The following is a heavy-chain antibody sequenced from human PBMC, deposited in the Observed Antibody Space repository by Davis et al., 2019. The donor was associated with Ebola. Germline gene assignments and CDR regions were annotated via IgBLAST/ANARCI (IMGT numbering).Heavy chain of an antibody. CDR1: GFTFSSYG. D-gene: IGHD4-17*01. Sequence: GSLRLSCAASGFTFSSYGMHWVRQPPGKGLEWIGEINHSGSTNYNPSLKSRVTISVDTSKNQFSLRLSSVTAADTAVYYCASNDFGDVGPDYWGQGTLVTVSS. CDR2: INHSGST. V-gene: IGHV4-34*01. J-gene: IGHJ4*02. CDR3: ASNDFGDVGPDY.